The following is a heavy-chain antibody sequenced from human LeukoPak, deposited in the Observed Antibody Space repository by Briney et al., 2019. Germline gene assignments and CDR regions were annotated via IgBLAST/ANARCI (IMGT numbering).Heavy chain of an antibody. J-gene: IGHJ4*02. V-gene: IGHV3-30-3*01. CDR2: ISYDGSNK. D-gene: IGHD3-22*01. CDR1: GFTFSSYA. Sequence: GRSLRFSCAASGFTFSSYAKHWVRQAPGKGLEWVAVISYDGSNKYYADSVKGRFTISRDNAKNSLYLQMNSLRAEDTAVYYCARDDYYYDSSGYADYWGQGTLVTVSS. CDR3: ARDDYYYDSSGYADY.